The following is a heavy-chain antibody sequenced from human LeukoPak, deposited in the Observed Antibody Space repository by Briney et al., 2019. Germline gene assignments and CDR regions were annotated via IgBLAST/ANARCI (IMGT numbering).Heavy chain of an antibody. V-gene: IGHV4-34*01. CDR1: GGSFSGYY. D-gene: IGHD1-26*01. Sequence: KSSETLSLTCAVYGGSFSGYYWSWIRQPPGKGLEWIGEINHSGSTNYNPSLKSRVTISVDTSKNQFSLKLSSVTAADTAVYYCARGLPSIVGATTHYYYYGMDVWGQGTTVTVSS. CDR3: ARGLPSIVGATTHYYYYGMDV. J-gene: IGHJ6*02. CDR2: INHSGST.